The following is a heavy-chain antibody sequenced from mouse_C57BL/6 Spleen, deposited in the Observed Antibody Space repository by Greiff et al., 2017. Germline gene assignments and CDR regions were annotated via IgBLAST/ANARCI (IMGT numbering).Heavy chain of an antibody. CDR1: GYTFTDYE. Sequence: QVQLQQSGAELVRPGASVTLSCKASGYTFTDYEMHWVKQTPVHGLEWIGAIDPETGGTAYNQKFKGKAILTADKSSSTAYMELRSLTSEDSAVYYCTRGGLYYYGSFPTWGTGTTVTVSS. CDR2: IDPETGGT. D-gene: IGHD1-1*01. J-gene: IGHJ1*03. V-gene: IGHV1-15*01. CDR3: TRGGLYYYGSFPT.